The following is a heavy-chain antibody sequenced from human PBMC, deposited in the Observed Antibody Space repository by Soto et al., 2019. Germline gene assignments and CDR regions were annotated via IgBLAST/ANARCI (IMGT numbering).Heavy chain of an antibody. CDR1: GYTFTSYD. CDR3: ASGINYYASGDDAFDI. CDR2: KNPHSGNT. D-gene: IGHD3-10*01. V-gene: IGHV1-8*01. Sequence: QVQLVQSGAEVKKPGASVKVSCKASGYTFTSYDINWVRQATGQGLEWMEWKNPHSGNTGYAQKFQARVTMTRNTSISTAYMELSSLRSEDTAVYYCASGINYYASGDDAFDIWGQGTMVTVSS. J-gene: IGHJ3*02.